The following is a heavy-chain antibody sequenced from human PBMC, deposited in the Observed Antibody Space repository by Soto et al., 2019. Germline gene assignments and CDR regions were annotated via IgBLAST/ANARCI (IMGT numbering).Heavy chain of an antibody. Sequence: GASVKVSGKASGYTFTGYYMHLLREAPGQGLEWMGWINPNSGGTNYAQKFQGWVTMTRDTSISTAYMELSRLRSDDTAVYYCARGKQWLSYGMDVWGQGTTVTVSS. CDR3: ARGKQWLSYGMDV. D-gene: IGHD6-19*01. CDR2: INPNSGGT. J-gene: IGHJ6*02. CDR1: GYTFTGYY. V-gene: IGHV1-2*04.